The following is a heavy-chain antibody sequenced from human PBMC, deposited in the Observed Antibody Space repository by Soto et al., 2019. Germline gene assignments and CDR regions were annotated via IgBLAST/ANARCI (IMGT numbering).Heavy chain of an antibody. V-gene: IGHV5-51*01. J-gene: IGHJ6*02. Sequence: PGESLKISCKGSGYSFTSYWIGWVRQMPGKGLEWMGIIYPGDSDTRYSPSFQGQVTISADKSISTAYLQWGSLKASDTAMYYCARSDYYGSGSYSDYYYGMDVWGQGTTVTVSS. CDR2: IYPGDSDT. CDR3: ARSDYYGSGSYSDYYYGMDV. CDR1: GYSFTSYW. D-gene: IGHD3-10*01.